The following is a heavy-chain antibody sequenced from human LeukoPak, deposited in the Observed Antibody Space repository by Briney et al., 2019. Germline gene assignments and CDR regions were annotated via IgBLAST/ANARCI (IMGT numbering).Heavy chain of an antibody. Sequence: GGSLRLSCAASGFTFSSYAMSWVRQAPGKGLEWVSLIYSGGNTYYADSVKGRFTISRDNSNNTLFLQMNSLRAEDTAFYYCARQLTYYDTLTGSYIDFQHWGQGTLVTVSS. CDR1: GFTFSSYA. CDR3: ARQLTYYDTLTGSYIDFQH. D-gene: IGHD3-9*01. V-gene: IGHV3-66*04. CDR2: IYSGGNT. J-gene: IGHJ1*01.